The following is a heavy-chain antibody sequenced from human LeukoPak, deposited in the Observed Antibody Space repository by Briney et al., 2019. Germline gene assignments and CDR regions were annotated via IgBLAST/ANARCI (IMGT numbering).Heavy chain of an antibody. CDR3: ARGYDYVWGSYRPFDY. J-gene: IGHJ4*02. V-gene: IGHV1-18*04. Sequence: ASVKVSCKASGYTFTGYYMHWVRQAPGQGLEWMGWISAYNGNTNYAQKLQGRVTMTTDTSTSTAYMELRSLRSDDTAVYYCARGYDYVWGSYRPFDYWGQGTLVTVSS. CDR1: GYTFTGYY. D-gene: IGHD3-16*02. CDR2: ISAYNGNT.